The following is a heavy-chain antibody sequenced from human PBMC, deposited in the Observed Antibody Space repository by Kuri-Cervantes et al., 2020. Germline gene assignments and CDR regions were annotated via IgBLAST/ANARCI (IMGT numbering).Heavy chain of an antibody. V-gene: IGHV3-30*03. CDR3: ARDLGSSGFDY. D-gene: IGHD6-19*01. CDR2: MSSDGVTK. Sequence: GGSLKLSCAASGFTFSIYGVDWVRQTPGKGLEWVAVMSSDGVTKYYADSVKGRFTVSRDNAKNSLYLQMNSLRAEDTAVYYCARDLGSSGFDYWGQGTLVTVSS. CDR1: GFTFSIYG. J-gene: IGHJ4*02.